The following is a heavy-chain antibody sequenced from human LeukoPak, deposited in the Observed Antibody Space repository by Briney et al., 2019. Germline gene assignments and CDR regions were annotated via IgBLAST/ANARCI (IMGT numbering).Heavy chain of an antibody. Sequence: SETLSLTCAVYGGSFSGYYWSWIRQPPGKGLEWIGEINHSGSTNYNPPLKSRVTISVDTSKNQFSLKLSSVTAADTAVYYCARLRLKYYDFWSGYSQGAFDIWGQGTMVTVSS. CDR1: GGSFSGYY. CDR3: ARLRLKYYDFWSGYSQGAFDI. J-gene: IGHJ3*02. V-gene: IGHV4-34*01. D-gene: IGHD3-3*01. CDR2: INHSGST.